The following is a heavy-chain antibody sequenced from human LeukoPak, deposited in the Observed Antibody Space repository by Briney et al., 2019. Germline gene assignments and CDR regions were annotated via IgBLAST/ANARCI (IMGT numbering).Heavy chain of an antibody. V-gene: IGHV1-18*01. J-gene: IGHJ4*02. D-gene: IGHD3-9*01. CDR1: GYTFTSYG. CDR2: ISAYNGNT. CDR3: ARRPSKYYAILTGYYRSEFDY. Sequence: ASVNVSCKASGYTFTSYGISWLRQAPGQGLEWMGWISAYNGNTNNAQKLQGRVTMTTDTSTSTAYMEPRSLRSDDTAVYYCARRPSKYYAILTGYYRSEFDYWGQGTLVTVSS.